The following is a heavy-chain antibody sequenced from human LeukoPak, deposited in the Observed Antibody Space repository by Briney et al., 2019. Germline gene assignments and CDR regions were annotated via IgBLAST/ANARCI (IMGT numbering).Heavy chain of an antibody. D-gene: IGHD3-16*01. V-gene: IGHV4-30-2*01. CDR3: ARTYLMAYFDY. Sequence: SETLSLTCTVSGGSISSGGYYWSWIRQPPGKGLEWIGYIYHSGSTYYSPSLKSRVTISVDTSKSQFSLKLSSVTAADTAVYYCARTYLMAYFDYWGQGTLVTVSS. CDR1: GGSISSGGYY. J-gene: IGHJ4*02. CDR2: IYHSGST.